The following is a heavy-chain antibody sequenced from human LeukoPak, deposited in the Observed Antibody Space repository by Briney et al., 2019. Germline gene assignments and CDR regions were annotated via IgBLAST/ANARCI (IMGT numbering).Heavy chain of an antibody. V-gene: IGHV4-30-2*01. J-gene: IGHJ3*02. D-gene: IGHD3-3*01. CDR3: ASNDFWSGYYRRNAFDI. CDR2: IYHSGST. Sequence: PSQTLSLTCAASGGSISSGGYSWSWIRQPPGKGLEWIGYIYHSGSTYYNPSLKSRVTISVDRSKNQFSLKLSSVTAADTAVYYCASNDFWSGYYRRNAFDIWGQGTMVTVSS. CDR1: GGSISSGGYS.